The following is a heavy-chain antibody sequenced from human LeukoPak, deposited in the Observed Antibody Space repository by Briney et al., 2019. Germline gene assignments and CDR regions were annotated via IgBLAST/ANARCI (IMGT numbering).Heavy chain of an antibody. CDR1: PYTFSNFD. J-gene: IGHJ3*02. D-gene: IGHD3-3*01. V-gene: IGHV1-8*03. CDR3: ARGNNFVITIFGVVITPNAFDI. Sequence: GASVKVSCKASPYTFSNFDLNWVRQATGQGLEWMGWMNPNSGNTGYAQKFQGRVTITRNTSISTAYMELSSLRSEDTAVYYCARGNNFVITIFGVVITPNAFDIWGQGTMVTVSS. CDR2: MNPNSGNT.